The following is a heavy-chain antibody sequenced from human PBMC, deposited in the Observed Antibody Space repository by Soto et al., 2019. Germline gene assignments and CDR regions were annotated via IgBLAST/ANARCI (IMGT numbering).Heavy chain of an antibody. CDR1: GYTFTNYG. D-gene: IGHD2-21*02. CDR2: FNPANRNT. CDR3: ARVRFGDPFDF. Sequence: ASVKVSCKVSGYTFTNYGITWVRQAPGQGLEWVGWFNPANRNTNYAQKFQDRVSMTTDTSTNTAYMELRGLRSDDTAVYYCARVRFGDPFDFWGQGTLVTVS. V-gene: IGHV1-18*01. J-gene: IGHJ4*02.